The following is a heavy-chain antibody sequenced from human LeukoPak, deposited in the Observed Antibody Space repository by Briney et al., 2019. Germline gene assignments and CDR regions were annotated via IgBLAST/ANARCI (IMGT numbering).Heavy chain of an antibody. CDR1: GFTFSSPW. V-gene: IGHV3-74*01. J-gene: IGHJ5*02. D-gene: IGHD6-19*01. Sequence: PGGSLRLSCAASGFTFSSPWMHWVRQAPGKGLVWVSRVNSDGSSTSYADSVKGRFTISRDNAKNTVYLQMKSLRDDDTAVYYCARAQAVAGTGGFDPWGQGTLVTVSS. CDR3: ARAQAVAGTGGFDP. CDR2: VNSDGSST.